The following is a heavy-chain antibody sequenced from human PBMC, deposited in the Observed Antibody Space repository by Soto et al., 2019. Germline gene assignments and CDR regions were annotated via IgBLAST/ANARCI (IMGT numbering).Heavy chain of an antibody. V-gene: IGHV1-58*01. CDR1: GFTFTDSA. CDR3: AAAADYDSWSGYYLSLNY. Sequence: GASVKVSCKASGFTFTDSALQWVRQARGQRLEWIGWIVVGSGDTNCAQKFQERVTISRDMSTSTVYMELSSLRSEDTAFYFCAAAADYDSWSGYYLSLNYWGQGTLVTVSS. J-gene: IGHJ4*02. CDR2: IVVGSGDT. D-gene: IGHD3-3*01.